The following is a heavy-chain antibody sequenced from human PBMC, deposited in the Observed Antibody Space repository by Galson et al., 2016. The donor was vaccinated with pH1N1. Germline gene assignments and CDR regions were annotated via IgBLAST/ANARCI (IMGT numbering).Heavy chain of an antibody. CDR1: GFTVSPND. V-gene: IGHV3-53*01. CDR3: ARTSEDFADVDLRVFYYYGMDV. CDR2: IYSGGNT. D-gene: IGHD3-3*01. Sequence: SLRLSCAASGFTVSPNDMSWFRQAPGKGLEWVSVIYSGGNTYYTDSVKGRFTISRDSSKNTLYLQMNSLRAEDTALYYCARTSEDFADVDLRVFYYYGMDVWGQGTTVTVSS. J-gene: IGHJ6*02.